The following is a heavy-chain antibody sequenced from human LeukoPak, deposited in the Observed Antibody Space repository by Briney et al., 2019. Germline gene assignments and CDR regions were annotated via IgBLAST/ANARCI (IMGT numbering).Heavy chain of an antibody. J-gene: IGHJ4*02. V-gene: IGHV4-34*01. D-gene: IGHD6-13*01. CDR1: GGSFSGYY. Sequence: SETLSLTCAVYGGSFSGYYWSWIRQPPGKGLEWIGEINHSGSTNYNPSLKSRVTISVDTSKNQFSLKLSSVTAADTAVYYCARGSSSWHLFDYWGQGILVTVSS. CDR2: INHSGST. CDR3: ARGSSSWHLFDY.